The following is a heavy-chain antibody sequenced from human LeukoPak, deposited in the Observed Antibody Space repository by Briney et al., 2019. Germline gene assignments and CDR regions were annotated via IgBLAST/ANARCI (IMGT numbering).Heavy chain of an antibody. CDR3: AREQRGGLGGSVGGLFASYYTYYYMDV. CDR2: INPSDGAT. J-gene: IGHJ6*03. D-gene: IGHD1-26*01. V-gene: IGHV1-46*01. CDR1: GNTFTMYS. Sequence: ASVKVSCKASGNTFTMYSIHWVRQAPGQGLEWMGMINPSDGATTYAQRFQGRVTMTRDMSTTTVYMDLRSLRSEDTAVYFCAREQRGGLGGSVGGLFASYYTYYYMDVWGRGTTVTVSS.